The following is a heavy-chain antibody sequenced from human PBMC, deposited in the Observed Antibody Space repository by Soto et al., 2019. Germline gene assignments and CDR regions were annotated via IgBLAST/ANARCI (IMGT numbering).Heavy chain of an antibody. J-gene: IGHJ6*02. CDR3: ARKRITIFGVAGDYYYGMDV. Sequence: SETLSLTCAVYGGSFSGYYWSWIRQPPGKGLERIGEINHSGSTNYNPSLKSRVTISVDTSKNQFSLKLSSVTAADTAVYYCARKRITIFGVAGDYYYGMDVWGQGTTVTVSS. CDR2: INHSGST. V-gene: IGHV4-34*01. D-gene: IGHD3-3*01. CDR1: GGSFSGYY.